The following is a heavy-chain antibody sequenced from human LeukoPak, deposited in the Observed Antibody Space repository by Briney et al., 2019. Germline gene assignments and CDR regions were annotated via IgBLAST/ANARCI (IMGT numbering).Heavy chain of an antibody. J-gene: IGHJ4*02. CDR1: GGSFSGYY. Sequence: SETLSLTCAVYGGSFSGYYWSWIRQPPGKGLEWIGEINHSGSTNYNPSLKSRVTISVDTSMNQFSLKLSSVTAADTAVYYCVGVLRFLDYWGQGTLVTVSS. V-gene: IGHV4-34*01. CDR3: VGVLRFLDY. D-gene: IGHD3-3*01. CDR2: INHSGST.